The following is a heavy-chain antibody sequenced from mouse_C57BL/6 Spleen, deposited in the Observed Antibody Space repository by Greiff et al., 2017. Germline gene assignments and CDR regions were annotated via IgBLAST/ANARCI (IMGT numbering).Heavy chain of an antibody. Sequence: QVQLKESGAELVKPGASVKISCKASGHAFSSYWMNWVKQRPGKGLEWIGQIYPGDGDTNYNGKFKGKATLTADKSSSTAYMQLSSLTSEDSAVYFCAREKIYYEGFAYWGQGTLVTVSA. CDR2: IYPGDGDT. V-gene: IGHV1-80*01. J-gene: IGHJ3*01. D-gene: IGHD2-4*01. CDR1: GHAFSSYW. CDR3: AREKIYYEGFAY.